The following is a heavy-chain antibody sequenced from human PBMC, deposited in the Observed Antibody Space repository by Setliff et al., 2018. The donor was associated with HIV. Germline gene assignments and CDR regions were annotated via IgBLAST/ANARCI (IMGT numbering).Heavy chain of an antibody. CDR2: MNPNSGVS. Sequence: GASVKVSCKPPGHTFTNYDIHWLRRAPGQGLEWMGWMNPNSGVSGYALKFHDRVTMTRDTSTLTLYMELSSLTSEDTAVYYCAKDRDCSGGSCYSEDFDYWGQGILVTVSS. D-gene: IGHD2-15*01. CDR3: AKDRDCSGGSCYSEDFDY. CDR1: GHTFTNYD. V-gene: IGHV1-8*01. J-gene: IGHJ4*02.